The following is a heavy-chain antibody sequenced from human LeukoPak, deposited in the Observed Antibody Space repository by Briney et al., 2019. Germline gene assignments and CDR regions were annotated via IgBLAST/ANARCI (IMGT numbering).Heavy chain of an antibody. V-gene: IGHV1-18*01. CDR3: ARDHQYDFDY. Sequence: GASVKVSCKASGYTFNKYGISWVRQAPGQGLEWMGWIGAYNGNTNYVQKFQGRVTMTTETSTSTAYMELRSLRSDDTAMYYCARDHQYDFDYWGQGTLVTVSS. D-gene: IGHD2-2*01. CDR1: GYTFNKYG. J-gene: IGHJ4*02. CDR2: IGAYNGNT.